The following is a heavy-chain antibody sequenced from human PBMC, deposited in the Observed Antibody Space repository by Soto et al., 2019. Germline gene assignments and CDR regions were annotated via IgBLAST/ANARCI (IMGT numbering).Heavy chain of an antibody. J-gene: IGHJ3*02. CDR3: ARDYYDSSGYRHDAFDI. D-gene: IGHD3-22*01. V-gene: IGHV1-18*01. CDR1: GYTFTSYC. Sequence: GASVKVSCKASGYTFTSYCISWVRQAPGQGLEWMGWISAYNGNTNYAQKLQGRVTMTTDTSTSTAYMELRSLRSDDTAVYYCARDYYDSSGYRHDAFDIWGQGTMVTVS. CDR2: ISAYNGNT.